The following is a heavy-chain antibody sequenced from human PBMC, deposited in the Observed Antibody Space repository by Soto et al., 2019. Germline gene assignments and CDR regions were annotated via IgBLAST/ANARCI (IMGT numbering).Heavy chain of an antibody. CDR2: INPNSGGT. Sequence: EASVKVSCKASGYTFTGYYMHWVRQAPGQGLEWMGWINPNSGGTNYAQKFQGRVTMTRDTSISTAYMELSGLRSDDTAVYYCARRCSGGSCYPFDYWGQGPLVTVSS. V-gene: IGHV1-2*02. D-gene: IGHD2-15*01. J-gene: IGHJ4*02. CDR3: ARRCSGGSCYPFDY. CDR1: GYTFTGYY.